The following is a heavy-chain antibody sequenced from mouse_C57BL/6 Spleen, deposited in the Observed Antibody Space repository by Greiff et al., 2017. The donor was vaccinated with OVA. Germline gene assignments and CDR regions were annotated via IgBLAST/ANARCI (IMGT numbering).Heavy chain of an antibody. CDR1: GYTFTDYY. D-gene: IGHD1-1*01. CDR2: INPYNGGT. CDR3: ARSGDYYGSSYLDY. J-gene: IGHJ2*01. V-gene: IGHV1-19*01. Sequence: VQLQQSGPVLVKPGASVKMSCKASGYTFTDYYMNWVKQSHGKSLEWIGVINPYNGGTSYNQKFKGKATLTVDKSSSTAYMELNSLTSEDSAVYYCARSGDYYGSSYLDYWGQGTTLTVSS.